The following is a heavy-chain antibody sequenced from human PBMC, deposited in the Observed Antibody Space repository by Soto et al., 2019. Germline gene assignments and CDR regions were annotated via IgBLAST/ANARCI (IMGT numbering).Heavy chain of an antibody. CDR2: IYSGGST. Sequence: EVQLLESGGGLVQPGGSLRLSCAASGFTVSSNDMSWVRQAPGKGLEWVSVIYSGGSTYYADSLKGRFTISRHNSKNKLYLQMNSLRAEDTAVYYCASDSVLGDAFEIWGQGTMVTFSS. CDR1: GFTVSSND. J-gene: IGHJ3*02. CDR3: ASDSVLGDAFEI. D-gene: IGHD6-6*01. V-gene: IGHV3-53*04.